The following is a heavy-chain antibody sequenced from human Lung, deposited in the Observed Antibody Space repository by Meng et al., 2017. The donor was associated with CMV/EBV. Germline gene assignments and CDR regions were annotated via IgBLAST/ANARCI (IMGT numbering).Heavy chain of an antibody. Sequence: SGGSISSTSYFWGWIRQPTGRGPEWIGSVYYSGKTYNNPSLKSRLTISIDTSKNQFSLKLSSVTAADTAFYYCVRDLGRRVTSYFDRWGQGILVTVSS. D-gene: IGHD3-10*01. CDR1: GGSISSTSYF. J-gene: IGHJ4*02. CDR2: VYYSGKT. V-gene: IGHV4-39*07. CDR3: VRDLGRRVTSYFDR.